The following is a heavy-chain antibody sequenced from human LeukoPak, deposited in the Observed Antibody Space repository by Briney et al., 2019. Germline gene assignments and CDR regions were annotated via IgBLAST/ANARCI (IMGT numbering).Heavy chain of an antibody. V-gene: IGHV3-33*01. CDR2: IWYDGSNK. D-gene: IGHD3/OR15-3a*01. CDR1: GFPFSTYG. J-gene: IGHJ4*02. Sequence: GGSLRLSCAASGFPFSTYGMHWVRQPPGKGLEWVAVIWYDGSNKYYADSVKGRFTISRDNSKNTMYQQMDSLRVEDTAMYYCARAVGPFDYWGQGSLVTVSS. CDR3: ARAVGPFDY.